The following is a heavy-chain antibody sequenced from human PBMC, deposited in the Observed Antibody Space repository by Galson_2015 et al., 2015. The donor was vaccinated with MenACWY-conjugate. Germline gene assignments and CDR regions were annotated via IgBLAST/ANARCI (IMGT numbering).Heavy chain of an antibody. D-gene: IGHD1-26*01. V-gene: IGHV3-33*06. CDR1: GFTFNSHG. Sequence: SLRLSCAASGFTFNSHGMHWVRQAPGKGLEWVAVIWYDGSNKYYADSVKGRFTISRDNSKNTVYLQMDSLRAEDTATYYCAKRGAITASIWKDAFDIRGQGTMVTVSS. CDR2: IWYDGSNK. CDR3: AKRGAITASIWKDAFDI. J-gene: IGHJ3*02.